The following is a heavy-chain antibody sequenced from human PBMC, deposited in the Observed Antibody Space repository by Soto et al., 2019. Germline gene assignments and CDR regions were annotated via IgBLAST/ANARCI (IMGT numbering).Heavy chain of an antibody. CDR2: IFYSGTT. Sequence: LSLTCAVSGYSISSSNWWGWIRQPPGKGLEWIGYIFYSGTTYYNPSLKSRVTMSVDTSKNQFSLKLSSVTAADTAVYFCARASPSHWFDPWGQGTLVTSPQ. CDR1: GYSISSSNW. J-gene: IGHJ5*02. V-gene: IGHV4-28*03. CDR3: ARASPSHWFDP.